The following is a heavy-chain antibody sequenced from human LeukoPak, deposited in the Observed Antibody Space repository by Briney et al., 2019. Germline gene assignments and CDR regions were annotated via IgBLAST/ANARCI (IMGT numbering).Heavy chain of an antibody. CDR2: INRDGSST. J-gene: IGHJ3*02. CDR3: ARVCQVATEYDAFDI. V-gene: IGHV3-74*01. Sequence: PGGSLRLSCAASGFTLSSYCMHWVRQVPGKGLVWVSRINRDGSSTTYADSVKGRFTISRDNAKNTLYLQMNSLRAEDTAVYYCARVCQVATEYDAFDIWGQGTMVTVSS. D-gene: IGHD5-12*01. CDR1: GFTLSSYC.